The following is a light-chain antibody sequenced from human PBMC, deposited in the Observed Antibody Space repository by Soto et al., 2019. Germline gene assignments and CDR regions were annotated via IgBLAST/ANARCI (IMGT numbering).Light chain of an antibody. CDR2: RVT. CDR1: SGDVGGYNY. J-gene: IGLJ2*01. V-gene: IGLV2-8*01. Sequence: QSALTQPPSASGSPGQSVTISCTGTSGDVGGYNYVSWYQQHPGKAPNLMIYRVTKRPSGVPNRFSGSKSGNTASLTVSGLQAETEADNSSGSYPGGNSGVFGGGTK. CDR3: GSYPGGNSGV.